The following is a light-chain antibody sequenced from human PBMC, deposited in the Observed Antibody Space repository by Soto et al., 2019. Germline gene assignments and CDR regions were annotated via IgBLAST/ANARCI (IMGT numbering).Light chain of an antibody. CDR1: QSVTSN. CDR3: QQYGSSPPAT. CDR2: GAS. J-gene: IGKJ4*01. Sequence: EILMTQSPAILSVSPGERATLSCRASQSVTSNLAWFQQKPGQAPRLLIHGASTRATGVPDRFSGSGSGTDFTLTISRLEPEDFAVYYCQQYGSSPPATFGGGTKVDIK. V-gene: IGKV3-20*01.